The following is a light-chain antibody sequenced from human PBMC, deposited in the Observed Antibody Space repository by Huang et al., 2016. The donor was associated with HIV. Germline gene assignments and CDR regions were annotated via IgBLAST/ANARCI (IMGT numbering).Light chain of an antibody. CDR3: QQYGSSPPT. CDR1: QNLSSSY. Sequence: EIVLTQSPGTLSLSPGERATLSCRASQNLSSSYLAWYQQKPGQAPRHLIYGASSRATGIPDRFSGSGSGTDFTLTISRLEPEDFAVYNCQQYGSSPPTFGPGTKVDIK. J-gene: IGKJ3*01. V-gene: IGKV3-20*01. CDR2: GAS.